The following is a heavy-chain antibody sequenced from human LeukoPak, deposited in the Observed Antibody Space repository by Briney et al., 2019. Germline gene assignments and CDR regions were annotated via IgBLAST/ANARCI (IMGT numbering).Heavy chain of an antibody. D-gene: IGHD5-12*01. V-gene: IGHV4-34*01. CDR3: ARRRIPATITGSKLSSRFDT. Sequence: SETLSLTCAVYGESFVGYYWTWIRQPPGKGLEWIGGIDYTGSTNYNPSLKSRIKMSVDTSKNQFSVNLNSVTAADTAFYYCARRRIPATITGSKLSSRFDTWGQGTLVTVSS. CDR1: GESFVGYY. CDR2: IDYTGST. J-gene: IGHJ1*01.